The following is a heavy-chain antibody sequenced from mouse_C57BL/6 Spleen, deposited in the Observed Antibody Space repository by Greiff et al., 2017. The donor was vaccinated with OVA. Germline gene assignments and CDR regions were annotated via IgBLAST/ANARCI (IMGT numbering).Heavy chain of an antibody. CDR1: GYAFSSSW. J-gene: IGHJ2*01. D-gene: IGHD1-1*01. Sequence: VQLQQSGPELVKPGASVKISCKASGYAFSSSWMNWVKQRPGKGLEWIGRIYPGDGDTNYNGKFKGKATLTADKSSSPAYMQLSSLTSEDSAVYFCALTTVVATDYWGQGTTLTVSS. CDR3: ALTTVVATDY. CDR2: IYPGDGDT. V-gene: IGHV1-82*01.